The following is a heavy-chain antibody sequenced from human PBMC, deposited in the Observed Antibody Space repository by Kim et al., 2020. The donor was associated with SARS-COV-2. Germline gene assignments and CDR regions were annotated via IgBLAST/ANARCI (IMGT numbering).Heavy chain of an antibody. J-gene: IGHJ4*02. Sequence: AQKFQGRVPMTRNTSISTAYMELSSLRSEDTAVYYCARGYYGSGSYQNDYWGQGTLVTVSS. V-gene: IGHV1-8*01. D-gene: IGHD3-10*01. CDR3: ARGYYGSGSYQNDY.